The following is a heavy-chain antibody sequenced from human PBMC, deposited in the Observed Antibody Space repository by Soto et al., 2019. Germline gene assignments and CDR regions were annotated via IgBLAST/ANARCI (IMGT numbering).Heavy chain of an antibody. CDR1: GFTFSSYG. Sequence: QVQLVESGGGVVQPGRSLRLSCAASGFTFSSYGMHWVRQAPGKGLEWVAIISYDGSNTYYADSVKGRFTISRDNSKNPLYLQMNRLRAEDTSVYYCAKEGGLSGSYYISSSYYFDYWGQGTLVTVSS. CDR2: ISYDGSNT. V-gene: IGHV3-30*18. J-gene: IGHJ4*02. D-gene: IGHD1-26*01. CDR3: AKEGGLSGSYYISSSYYFDY.